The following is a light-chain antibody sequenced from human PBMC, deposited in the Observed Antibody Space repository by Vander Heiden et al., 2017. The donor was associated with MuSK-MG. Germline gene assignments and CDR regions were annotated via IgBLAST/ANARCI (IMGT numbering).Light chain of an antibody. CDR1: QSISSY. V-gene: IGKV1-39*01. Sequence: IQMTQSPSSLSASVGDRVTITCRARQSISSYLKWYQQKPGKAPKLLIYAASSVQSGVPSRFSGSGSGTDFTLTISRLQPEDFATYYCQQSDSTLYTFGQGTKVEIK. CDR3: QQSDSTLYT. CDR2: AAS. J-gene: IGKJ2*01.